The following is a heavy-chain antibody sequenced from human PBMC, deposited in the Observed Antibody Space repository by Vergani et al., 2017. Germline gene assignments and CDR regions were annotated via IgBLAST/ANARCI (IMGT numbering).Heavy chain of an antibody. CDR2: FNPSGGST. Sequence: QVQLVQSGAEVKKPGASVKVSCKASGDTFISYYIHWVRQAPEQGLEWMGIFNPSGGSTSYAQKFQGRVTMTRDTSTSAVYMELSSLRSEDTAVYYCASPRGNDFWSGYQLDYWGQGTLVTVSS. D-gene: IGHD3-3*01. J-gene: IGHJ4*02. CDR1: GDTFISYY. CDR3: ASPRGNDFWSGYQLDY. V-gene: IGHV1-46*01.